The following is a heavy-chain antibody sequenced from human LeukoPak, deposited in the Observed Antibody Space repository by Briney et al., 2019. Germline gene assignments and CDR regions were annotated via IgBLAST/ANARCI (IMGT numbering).Heavy chain of an antibody. CDR1: GGSFSGYY. CDR3: ARAPMVRGVIITYNWFDP. CDR2: INHSGST. D-gene: IGHD3-10*01. J-gene: IGHJ5*02. Sequence: SETLSLTCAVYGGSFSGYYWSWIRQPPGKGLEWIGEINHSGSTNYNPSLKSRVTISVDTSKNQFSLKLTSVTAADTAAYYCARAPMVRGVIITYNWFDPWGQGALVTVSS. V-gene: IGHV4-34*01.